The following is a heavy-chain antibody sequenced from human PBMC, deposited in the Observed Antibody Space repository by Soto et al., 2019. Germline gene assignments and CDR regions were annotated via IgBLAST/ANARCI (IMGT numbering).Heavy chain of an antibody. D-gene: IGHD4-17*01. V-gene: IGHV1-69*10. CDR1: GGTFSSYA. Sequence: ASVKVSCKASGGTFSSYAISWVRQAPGQGLEWMGWINPNSGSTYYADSVKGRVTISRDNSKNTLYLQMNSLRAEDTAVYYCAKEDYGIFDYWGQGTLVTVSS. CDR2: INPNSGST. CDR3: AKEDYGIFDY. J-gene: IGHJ4*02.